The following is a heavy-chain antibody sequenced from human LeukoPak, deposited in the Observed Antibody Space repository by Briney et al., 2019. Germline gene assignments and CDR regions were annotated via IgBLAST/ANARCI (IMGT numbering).Heavy chain of an antibody. V-gene: IGHV3-23*01. CDR1: GFTFSSYA. CDR2: ISGSGGST. J-gene: IGHJ6*03. Sequence: PGGSLRLSCAASGFTFSSYAMSWVRQAPGKGLEWVSAISGSGGSTYYADSVKGRFTISRDNSKNTLYLQMNSLRAEDTAVYYCAKAGSSGRNYYYYYYMDVWGKGTTVTISS. CDR3: AKAGSSGRNYYYYYYMDV. D-gene: IGHD6-19*01.